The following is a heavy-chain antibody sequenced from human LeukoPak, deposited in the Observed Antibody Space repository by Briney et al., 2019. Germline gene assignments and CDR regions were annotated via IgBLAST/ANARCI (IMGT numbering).Heavy chain of an antibody. Sequence: PGGSLRLSCAASGFTFSSYAMSWVRQAPGKGLEWVSAISGSGGSTYYADSVKGRFTISRDNSKNTLYLQMNSLRAEDTAVYYRAKDSRYSSGWHTDTGPEWFDPWGQGTLVTVSS. CDR2: ISGSGGST. J-gene: IGHJ5*02. D-gene: IGHD6-19*01. CDR1: GFTFSSYA. CDR3: AKDSRYSSGWHTDTGPEWFDP. V-gene: IGHV3-23*01.